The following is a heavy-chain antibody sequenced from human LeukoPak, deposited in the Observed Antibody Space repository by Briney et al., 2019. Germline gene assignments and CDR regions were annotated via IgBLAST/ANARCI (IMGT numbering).Heavy chain of an antibody. CDR1: GGSFSGYY. Sequence: SETLSLTCAVYGGSFSGYYWSWIRQPPGKGLEWIGEINHSGSTNYNPSLKSRVTISVDTSKNQFSLKLSSVTAADTAVYYCARVHYSSSTSCYPIYYGMDVWGQGTTVTVSS. V-gene: IGHV4-34*01. J-gene: IGHJ6*02. CDR3: ARVHYSSSTSCYPIYYGMDV. D-gene: IGHD2-2*01. CDR2: INHSGST.